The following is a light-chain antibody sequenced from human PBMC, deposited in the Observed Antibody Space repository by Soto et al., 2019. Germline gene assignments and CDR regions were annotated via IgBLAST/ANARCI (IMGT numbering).Light chain of an antibody. CDR3: QQYNHWRSIS. V-gene: IGKV3D-15*01. CDR2: GAS. J-gene: IGKJ5*01. Sequence: EVVLTQSPGTLSLSPGESATLSCRASQSVSSNLAWYQQKPGQPPRLLIFGASTRANGIPARFSGSGSGTDFTLTISSLQSEDFAVYYCQQYNHWRSISFGQGTRLEIK. CDR1: QSVSSN.